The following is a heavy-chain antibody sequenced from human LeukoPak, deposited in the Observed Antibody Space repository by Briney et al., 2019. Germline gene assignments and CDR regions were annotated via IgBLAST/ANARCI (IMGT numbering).Heavy chain of an antibody. J-gene: IGHJ4*02. D-gene: IGHD3-22*01. Sequence: ASVRVSCTASVYTFTSYGISWGRQAPGQGGEWMGWISAYNGNTNYAQNLQAIVTMTTDTSTSTAYMKLRSLRSDDTAVYYCARAYDTSAYVIDYWGQGTLVTVSS. CDR1: VYTFTSYG. CDR3: ARAYDTSAYVIDY. V-gene: IGHV1-18*01. CDR2: ISAYNGNT.